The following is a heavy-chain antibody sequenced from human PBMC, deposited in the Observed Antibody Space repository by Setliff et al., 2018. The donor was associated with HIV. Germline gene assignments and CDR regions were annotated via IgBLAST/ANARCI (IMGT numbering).Heavy chain of an antibody. CDR3: AKDPFTSSWYGFDY. V-gene: IGHV3-30*02. J-gene: IGHJ4*02. CDR1: GFIFDRYG. CDR2: IWYDGSHE. D-gene: IGHD6-13*01. Sequence: LRLSCAASGFIFDRYGMHWVRQAPGKGLEWVALIWYDGSHETYAGSVRGRFSISRDNSKNTLYLQMDSLRPEDTGFYYCAKDPFTSSWYGFDYWGQGALVTVSS.